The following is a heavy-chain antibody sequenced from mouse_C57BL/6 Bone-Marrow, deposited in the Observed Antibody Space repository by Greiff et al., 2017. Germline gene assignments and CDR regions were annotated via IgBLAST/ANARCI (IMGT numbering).Heavy chain of an antibody. CDR3: TTAYYSNSY. D-gene: IGHD2-5*01. Sequence: DVKLVESGAELVRPGASVKLSCTASGFNIKDDYMHWVKQRPEQGLEWIGWIDPENGDTEYASKFQGKATITADTSSNTAYLQLSSLTSEDTAVYYCTTAYYSNSYWGQGTTLTVSS. J-gene: IGHJ2*01. CDR2: IDPENGDT. CDR1: GFNIKDDY. V-gene: IGHV14-4*01.